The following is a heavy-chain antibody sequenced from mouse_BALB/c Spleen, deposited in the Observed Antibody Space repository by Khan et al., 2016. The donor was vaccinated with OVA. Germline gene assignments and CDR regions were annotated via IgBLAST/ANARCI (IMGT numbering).Heavy chain of an antibody. V-gene: IGHV1S56*01. CDR1: GYTLTSYY. J-gene: IGHJ2*01. Sequence: QVQLQQSGPELVRPGASVKMSCKASGYTLTSYYIHWVKQRPGQGLEWIGWIYPGDGSSKYNEKFKGKSTLTADKSSSTAYLLLSSLTSEDSAIYFCARGYYGYLDYWGQGTTLTVSS. CDR2: IYPGDGSS. CDR3: ARGYYGYLDY. D-gene: IGHD1-1*01.